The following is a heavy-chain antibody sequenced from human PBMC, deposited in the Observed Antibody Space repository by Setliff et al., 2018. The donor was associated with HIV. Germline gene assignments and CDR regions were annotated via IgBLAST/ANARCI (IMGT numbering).Heavy chain of an antibody. CDR3: ARVGSYWTQFDY. V-gene: IGHV1-8*02. D-gene: IGHD2-15*01. CDR1: GYTFTNYA. Sequence: ASVKVSCKASGYTFTNYAINWVRQAPGQGLEWMGGIIPIFGNTGYAQKFQGRVSMTRNTSISTAYMELSSLRSEDTAVYYCARVGSYWTQFDYWGQGTLVTVSS. CDR2: IIPIFGNT. J-gene: IGHJ4*01.